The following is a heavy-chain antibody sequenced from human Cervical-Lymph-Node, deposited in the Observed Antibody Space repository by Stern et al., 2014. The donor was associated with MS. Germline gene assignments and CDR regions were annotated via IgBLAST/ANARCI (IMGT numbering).Heavy chain of an antibody. J-gene: IGHJ4*02. Sequence: QVQLQQWGAGLLRPSETLSLTCEVSGVSFSNYYWSWIRQPPGKRPEWIGDINHGGNTNYNPSLRGRVTLSVDASKNQFSLNLPSVTAADTAVYYCALPEHSWGQGSLVTVTS. CDR1: GVSFSNYY. V-gene: IGHV4-34*01. CDR3: ALPEHS. CDR2: INHGGNT.